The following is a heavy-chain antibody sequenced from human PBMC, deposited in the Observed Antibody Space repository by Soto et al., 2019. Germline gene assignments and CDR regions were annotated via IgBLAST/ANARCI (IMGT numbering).Heavy chain of an antibody. D-gene: IGHD1-26*01. V-gene: IGHV3-30*18. CDR1: GFTFSHYA. CDR3: AKDGSHNFDY. CDR2: MSSDGSNE. Sequence: QVQLVESGGGVVQPGRSLRLSCAASGFTFSHYAMHWVGQSPGKGLEGVALMSSDGSNEYYADSVKGRFTMTRDNSKNTLYLEMNSVRAEDTAVYYCAKDGSHNFDYWGQGTLVNVSS. J-gene: IGHJ4*02.